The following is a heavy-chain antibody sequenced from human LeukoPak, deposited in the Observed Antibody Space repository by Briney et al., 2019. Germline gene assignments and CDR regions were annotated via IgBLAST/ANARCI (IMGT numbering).Heavy chain of an antibody. CDR1: GFTFSSYT. CDR2: IDGSGVTT. J-gene: IGHJ3*02. Sequence: GGSLRLSCAASGFTFSSYTMSWVRQAPEKGLQWVSAIDGSGVTTFYADSVRGRFTTSRDNFKKTLYLQMNSLRAEDTAVYYCVRRVAEECNMWYLEIWGQGTLVTVSS. CDR3: VRRVAEECNMWYLEI. V-gene: IGHV3-23*01. D-gene: IGHD2-15*01.